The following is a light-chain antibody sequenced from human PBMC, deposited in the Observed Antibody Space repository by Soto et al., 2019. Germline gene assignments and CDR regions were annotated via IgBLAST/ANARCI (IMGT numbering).Light chain of an antibody. CDR1: QSINIF. Sequence: EIVLTQSPATLSLSLGERASLACRASQSINIFLAWYQQKPGQPPRLLIYDTSNRATGVPARFSGSGSATDFTLTISALEPEDFAVYYCQQRFAWPLTFGGGTKVEI. CDR3: QQRFAWPLT. J-gene: IGKJ4*01. CDR2: DTS. V-gene: IGKV3-11*01.